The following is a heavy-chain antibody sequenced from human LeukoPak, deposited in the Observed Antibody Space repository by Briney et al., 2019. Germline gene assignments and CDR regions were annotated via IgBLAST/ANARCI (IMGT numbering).Heavy chain of an antibody. D-gene: IGHD2-2*01. CDR1: GYSFTSYW. CDR3: ARRARGYCSSTSCFFDY. Sequence: PGESLKISCKGFGYSFTSYWIGWVRQMPGKGLEWMGIIYAGDSDTRYSPSFQGQVTISADKSISTAYLQWSSLKASDTAMYYCARRARGYCSSTSCFFDYWGQGTLVTASS. J-gene: IGHJ4*02. CDR2: IYAGDSDT. V-gene: IGHV5-51*01.